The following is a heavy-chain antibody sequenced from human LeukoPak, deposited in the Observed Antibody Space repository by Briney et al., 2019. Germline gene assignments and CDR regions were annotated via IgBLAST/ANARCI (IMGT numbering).Heavy chain of an antibody. J-gene: IGHJ5*02. D-gene: IGHD2-2*01. Sequence: GSLRLSCAASGFTFSSYGMNWVRQAPGKGLEWVSSISSSSSYIDYADSVKGRFTISRDNAKKSLYLQMNSLRAEDTAVYYCARDFFSSLVSTTWFDPWGQGTLVTVSS. V-gene: IGHV3-21*01. CDR1: GFTFSSYG. CDR3: ARDFFSSLVSTTWFDP. CDR2: ISSSSSYI.